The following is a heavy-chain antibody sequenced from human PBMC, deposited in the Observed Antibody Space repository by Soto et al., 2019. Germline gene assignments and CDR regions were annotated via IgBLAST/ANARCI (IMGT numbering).Heavy chain of an antibody. CDR2: INHSGST. V-gene: IGHV4-34*01. Sequence: SETLSLTCAVYGGSFSGYYWSWIRQPPGKGLEWIGEINHSGSTNYNPSLKSRVTISVDTSKNQFSLKLSSATAADTAVYYCARGSGWPYYYYYYGMDVWGQGTTVTVSS. D-gene: IGHD6-19*01. CDR1: GGSFSGYY. J-gene: IGHJ6*02. CDR3: ARGSGWPYYYYYYGMDV.